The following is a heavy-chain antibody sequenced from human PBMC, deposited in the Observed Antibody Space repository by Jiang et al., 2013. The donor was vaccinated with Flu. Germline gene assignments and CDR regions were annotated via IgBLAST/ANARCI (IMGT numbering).Heavy chain of an antibody. V-gene: IGHV4-59*01. CDR3: ARTYRQLWLPGLGYYFDY. D-gene: IGHD5-18*01. CDR1: GGSISSYY. J-gene: IGHJ4*02. Sequence: GSGLVKPSETLSLTCTVSGGSISSYYWSWIRQPPGKGLEWIGYISNSGSTNYNPSLKSRVTISVDTSKNQFSLKLTSVTAADTAIYYCARTYRQLWLPGLGYYFDYWGQGTLVTVSS. CDR2: ISNSGST.